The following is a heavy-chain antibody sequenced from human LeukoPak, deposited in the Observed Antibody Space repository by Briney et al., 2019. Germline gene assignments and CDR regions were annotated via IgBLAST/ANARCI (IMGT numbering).Heavy chain of an antibody. CDR1: GGSISGYY. D-gene: IGHD5-18*01. J-gene: IGHJ4*02. V-gene: IGHV4-4*07. CDR3: ARDLGGYNYGYSFDF. CDR2: IYTSGNT. Sequence: SETLSLTCTVSGGSISGYYWNWIRQPAGKGLEWIERIYTSGNTNYNPSLTSRVAMSIDTSKNQFFLKLFSVTAADTAVYYCARDLGGYNYGYSFDFWGQGALVTVSS.